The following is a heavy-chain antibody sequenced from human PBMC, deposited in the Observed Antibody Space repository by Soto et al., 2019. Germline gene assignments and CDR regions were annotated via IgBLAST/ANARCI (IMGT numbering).Heavy chain of an antibody. Sequence: SDTLSLTCTVPGDSISTLYWGWMRQSPGKELEWIGYVYYTGSTNCNPSLKSRVTISVDRSKNQFSLKLTSANAADTAVYYCARGRTVRNYADDSSDYFYFFDYWGQGTRVTGSS. CDR1: GDSISTLY. CDR2: VYYTGST. D-gene: IGHD3-22*01. J-gene: IGHJ4*02. V-gene: IGHV4-59*07. CDR3: ARGRTVRNYADDSSDYFYFFDY.